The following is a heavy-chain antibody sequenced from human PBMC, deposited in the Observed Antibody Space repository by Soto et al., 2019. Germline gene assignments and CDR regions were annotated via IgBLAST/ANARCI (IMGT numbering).Heavy chain of an antibody. V-gene: IGHV3-30*18. Sequence: GLSLGHSCSVSGCTINTYGLHRVRPAPVEGLEWGAVISYDGSNKYYAEYVKGRFTISRDNSKNTLYLQMNSLRAEDKDVYYCAKAKDIEVGQAAIPWLALDYWGQGTRVIVAS. D-gene: IGHD2-2*01. CDR3: AKAKDIEVGQAAIPWLALDY. J-gene: IGHJ4*02. CDR2: ISYDGSNK. CDR1: GCTINTYG.